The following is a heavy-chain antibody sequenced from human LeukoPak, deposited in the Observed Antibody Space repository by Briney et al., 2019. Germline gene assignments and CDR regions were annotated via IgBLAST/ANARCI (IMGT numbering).Heavy chain of an antibody. Sequence: ASAKVSCKASGYTFTDNYVHWIRQAPGQGLEWMGWINPTSGDTNYAQNFQDSVTMTRDTSIKTAYMELRRLTSDDTAVYYCARATPGDYLSLDYWGQGTLVTVSS. D-gene: IGHD3-10*01. V-gene: IGHV1-2*04. CDR1: GYTFTDNY. CDR3: ARATPGDYLSLDY. CDR2: INPTSGDT. J-gene: IGHJ1*01.